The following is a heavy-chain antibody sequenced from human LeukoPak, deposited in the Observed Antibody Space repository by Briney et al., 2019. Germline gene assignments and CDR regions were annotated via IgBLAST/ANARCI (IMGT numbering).Heavy chain of an antibody. CDR1: GFTFSSYG. CDR2: IWDDGSNK. D-gene: IGHD2-15*01. J-gene: IGHJ4*02. Sequence: GGSLRLSCAASGFTFSSYGMHWVRQAPGKGLEWVAVIWDDGSNKYYADSVKGRFTISRDNSKNTLYLQMNSLRAEDTAVYYCAREFYLGYCSGGSCYPAGVFAYWGQGTLVTVSS. CDR3: AREFYLGYCSGGSCYPAGVFAY. V-gene: IGHV3-33*01.